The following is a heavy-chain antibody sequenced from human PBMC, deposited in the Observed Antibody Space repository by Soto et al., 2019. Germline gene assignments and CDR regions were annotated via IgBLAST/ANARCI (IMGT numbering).Heavy chain of an antibody. D-gene: IGHD5-12*01. CDR1: GFTLTELS. Sequence: GGPVKVSCKVSGFTLTELSRHWVRKAPGKGLEWMGGFDPEDGETFYAREFQGRVTMTEDTSTDTAYMELSSLRSEDTAVYYCATTTSGLVYYYYGLDVWGQGTTVTVSS. CDR3: ATTTSGLVYYYYGLDV. J-gene: IGHJ6*02. CDR2: FDPEDGET. V-gene: IGHV1-24*01.